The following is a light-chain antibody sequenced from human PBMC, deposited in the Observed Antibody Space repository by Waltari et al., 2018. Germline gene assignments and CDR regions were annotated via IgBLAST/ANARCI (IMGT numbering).Light chain of an antibody. CDR1: QSIRSSY. J-gene: IGKJ3*01. CDR3: QQYGDSPLVT. Sequence: EIVLTQSPGPLSLSPGDRATLSCRASQSIRSSYLAWYQQKPGLAPRLLVYGGSSRAAGIPDRFSGSGSGTDFTLTISRLEPEDFAVYYCQQYGDSPLVTFGPGTRVDVK. V-gene: IGKV3-20*01. CDR2: GGS.